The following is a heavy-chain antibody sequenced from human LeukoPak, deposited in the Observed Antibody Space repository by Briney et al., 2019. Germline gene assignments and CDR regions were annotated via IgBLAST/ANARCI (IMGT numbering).Heavy chain of an antibody. J-gene: IGHJ4*02. CDR2: ISRSGSTI. V-gene: IGHV3-48*03. Sequence: GGSLRLSCAASGFTFSSCEMNWVRQAPGKGLEWVSYISRSGSTIYYADSVKGRFTISRDNVKNSLYLQMNSLRAEDTAVYYCARRYSSGWSSYIDYWGQGTLVTVSS. D-gene: IGHD6-19*01. CDR3: ARRYSSGWSSYIDY. CDR1: GFTFSSCE.